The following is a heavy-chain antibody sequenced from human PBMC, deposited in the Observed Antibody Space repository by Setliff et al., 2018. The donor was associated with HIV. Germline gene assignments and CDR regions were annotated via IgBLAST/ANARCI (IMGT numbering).Heavy chain of an antibody. CDR3: ASRDTSRYFDDY. CDR1: GGSISSHY. CDR2: IHYSGST. Sequence: SETLSLTCTVSGGSISSHYWTWIRQPPGKELEWIGYIHYSGSTYFNPSLKSRVSISTDTSKNQFSLKLTSVTAADTAVYYCASRDTSRYFDDYWGQGTLVTVSS. J-gene: IGHJ4*02. D-gene: IGHD3-22*01. V-gene: IGHV4-59*08.